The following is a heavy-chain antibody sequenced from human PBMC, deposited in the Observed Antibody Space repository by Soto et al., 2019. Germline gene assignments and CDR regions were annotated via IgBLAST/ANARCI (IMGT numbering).Heavy chain of an antibody. Sequence: SETLSLTCTVSGGSIISYYWIFIRHPSGKGLEWIVRIYTSGSTNYNPSLKSRVTMSVDTSKNQFSLKLSSVTAADTAVYYCAREDGIAVAGSLVDYWGQGTLVTVSS. CDR3: AREDGIAVAGSLVDY. CDR1: GGSIISYY. J-gene: IGHJ4*02. D-gene: IGHD6-19*01. CDR2: IYTSGST. V-gene: IGHV4-4*07.